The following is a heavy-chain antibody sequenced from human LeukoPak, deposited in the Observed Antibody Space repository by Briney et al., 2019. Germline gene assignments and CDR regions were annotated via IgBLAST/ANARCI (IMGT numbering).Heavy chain of an antibody. CDR1: GFTFSNYG. Sequence: GRSLRLSCAASGFTFSNYGMHWVRQAPGKGLEWVAVKSYDGSNIYYADSVKGRFTISRDNSMHTVYLQMNSLRPEDTAVYYCAKGSTSGFYYFDYWGQGTLVTVSS. J-gene: IGHJ4*02. CDR3: AKGSTSGFYYFDY. CDR2: KSYDGSNI. D-gene: IGHD5-12*01. V-gene: IGHV3-30*18.